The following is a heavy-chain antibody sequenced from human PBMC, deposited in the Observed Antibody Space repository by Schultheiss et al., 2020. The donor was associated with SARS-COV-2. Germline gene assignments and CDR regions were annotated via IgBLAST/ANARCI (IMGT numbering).Heavy chain of an antibody. CDR2: IGTAGDT. CDR3: AKTVGATMGGYFDY. CDR1: GFTFSSYD. V-gene: IGHV3-13*01. D-gene: IGHD1-26*01. J-gene: IGHJ4*02. Sequence: GGSLRLSCAASGFTFSSYDMHWVRQATGKGLEWVSAIGTAGDTYYPGSVKGRFTISRENAKNTLYLQMNSLRAEDTAVYYCAKTVGATMGGYFDYWGQGTLVTVSS.